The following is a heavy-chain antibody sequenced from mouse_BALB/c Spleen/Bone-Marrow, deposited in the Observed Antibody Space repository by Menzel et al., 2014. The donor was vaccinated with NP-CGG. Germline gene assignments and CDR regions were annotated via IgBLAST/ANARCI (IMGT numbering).Heavy chain of an antibody. J-gene: IGHJ2*01. CDR3: ARGFPFDY. CDR1: GYTFTSYW. Sequence: VQLQQSGAELARPGDSVKLSCKASGYTFTSYWMQWVKQRPGQGLEWIGAIYPGDGDTRYTQKFKGKATLTADKSSSTAYMQLSSLASEDSAVYYCARGFPFDYWGHGTTLPLSS. V-gene: IGHV1-87*01. CDR2: IYPGDGDT.